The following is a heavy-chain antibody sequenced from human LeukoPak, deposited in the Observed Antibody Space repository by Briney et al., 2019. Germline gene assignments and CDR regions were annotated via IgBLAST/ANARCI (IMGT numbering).Heavy chain of an antibody. CDR3: ARDCSGGSCYLTGDYGMDV. CDR1: GGSISSGDYY. J-gene: IGHJ6*02. D-gene: IGHD2-15*01. CDR2: IYYSGST. Sequence: SETLSLTCTVSGGSISSGDYYWSWIRQPPGKGLEWIGYIYYSGSTYYNPSLKSRVTISVDTSKNQFSLKLSSVTAADTAVYYCARDCSGGSCYLTGDYGMDVWGQGTTVTVSS. V-gene: IGHV4-30-4*01.